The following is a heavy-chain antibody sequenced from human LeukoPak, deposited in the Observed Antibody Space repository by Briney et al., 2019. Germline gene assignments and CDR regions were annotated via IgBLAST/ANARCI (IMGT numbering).Heavy chain of an antibody. CDR1: GFTVSSNY. V-gene: IGHV3-53*01. Sequence: GGSLRLSCAASGFTVSSNYMSWVRQAPGKGLEWVSVIYSGGSTYYADSVKGRFTISRDNSKNTLYLQMNSLRAEDTAVYYCARARSKDCSSTSCYFRYYYYMDVWGKGTTVTISS. D-gene: IGHD2-2*01. CDR2: IYSGGST. J-gene: IGHJ6*03. CDR3: ARARSKDCSSTSCYFRYYYYMDV.